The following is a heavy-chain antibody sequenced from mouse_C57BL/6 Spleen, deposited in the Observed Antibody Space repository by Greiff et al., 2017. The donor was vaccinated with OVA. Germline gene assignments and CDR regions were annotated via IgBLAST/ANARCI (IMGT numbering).Heavy chain of an antibody. CDR2: INPGSGGT. CDR1: GYAFTNYL. CDR3: ARSEWLPFDY. D-gene: IGHD2-2*01. Sequence: VQLKQSGAELVRPGTSVKVSCKASGYAFTNYLIEWVKQRPGQGLEWIGVINPGSGGTNYNEKFKGKATLTADKSSSTAYMQLSSLTSEDSAVYFCARSEWLPFDYWGQGTTLTVSS. J-gene: IGHJ2*01. V-gene: IGHV1-54*01.